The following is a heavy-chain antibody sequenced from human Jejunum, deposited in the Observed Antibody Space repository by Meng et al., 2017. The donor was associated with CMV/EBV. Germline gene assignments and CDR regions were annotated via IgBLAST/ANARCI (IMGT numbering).Heavy chain of an antibody. Sequence: SGYTFTSYAMNWVRQAPGQGLEWMGWINTNTGNPTYDQGFTGRFVFSLDTSVNTADLQISSLEAEDTAVYYCARGRDCLSRRCYSDYWGQGTLVTVSS. CDR2: INTNTGNP. V-gene: IGHV7-4-1*02. CDR3: ARGRDCLSRRCYSDY. J-gene: IGHJ4*02. CDR1: GYTFTSYA. D-gene: IGHD2-2*01.